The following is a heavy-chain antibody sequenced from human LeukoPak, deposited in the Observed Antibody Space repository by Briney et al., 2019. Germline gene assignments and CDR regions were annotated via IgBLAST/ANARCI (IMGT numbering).Heavy chain of an antibody. CDR1: GFTFSDYY. J-gene: IGHJ4*02. Sequence: GGSLRLSCAASGFTFSDYYMSWIRQAPGTGLEWVSYISSSGNTIYYANSVKGRFTISRDNAKNSLYLQMNSLRSEDTALYYCARVYYDSSGYYYDGYSFDYWGQGTLVTVSS. V-gene: IGHV3-11*04. CDR2: ISSSGNTI. D-gene: IGHD3-22*01. CDR3: ARVYYDSSGYYYDGYSFDY.